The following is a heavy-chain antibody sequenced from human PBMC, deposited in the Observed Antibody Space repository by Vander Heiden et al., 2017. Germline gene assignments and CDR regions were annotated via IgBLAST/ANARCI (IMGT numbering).Heavy chain of an antibody. V-gene: IGHV3-15*01. CDR2: IKSKADGGTT. D-gene: IGHD3-10*01. J-gene: IGHJ4*02. CDR1: EFIFSSAW. Sequence: EVQLVESGGGLVTPGGSLRLSCTASEFIFSSAWMSWVRQAPGKGLEWVGRIKSKADGGTTDYAAPVKDRFTIFRDDSKNTLYLQMNSLKTDDTAFYYCTRPYGADHYLDYWGQGALVTVSS. CDR3: TRPYGADHYLDY.